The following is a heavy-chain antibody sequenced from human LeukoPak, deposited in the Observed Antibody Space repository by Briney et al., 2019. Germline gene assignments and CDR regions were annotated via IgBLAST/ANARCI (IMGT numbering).Heavy chain of an antibody. V-gene: IGHV3-9*03. D-gene: IGHD3-10*01. J-gene: IGHJ6*03. Sequence: PGRSLRLSCVASGFTFDDYAMHWVRQAPGKGLEWVSGISWNSGSIGYADSVKGRFTISRDNAKNSLYLQMNSLRAEDMALYYCAKDRYSYGSGWYYMDVWGKGTTVTVSS. CDR1: GFTFDDYA. CDR3: AKDRYSYGSGWYYMDV. CDR2: ISWNSGSI.